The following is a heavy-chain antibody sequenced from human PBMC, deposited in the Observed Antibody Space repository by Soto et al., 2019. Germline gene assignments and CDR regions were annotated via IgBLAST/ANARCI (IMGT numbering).Heavy chain of an antibody. D-gene: IGHD3-22*01. J-gene: IGHJ4*02. Sequence: PGGSLRLSCAASGFTFSSYAMSWVRQAPGKGLEWVSAISGSGGSTYYADSVKGRFTISRDNSKNTLYLQMNSLRAEDTAVYYCAFNVYSSHWAPVRDWGQGTQVTVSS. CDR2: ISGSGGST. CDR3: AFNVYSSHWAPVRD. CDR1: GFTFSSYA. V-gene: IGHV3-23*01.